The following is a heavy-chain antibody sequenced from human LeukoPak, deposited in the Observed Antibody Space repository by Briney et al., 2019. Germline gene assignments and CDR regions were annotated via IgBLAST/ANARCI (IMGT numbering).Heavy chain of an antibody. CDR2: ISSSGSTI. CDR3: ARVNIIAASQNNNYYYMDV. J-gene: IGHJ6*03. V-gene: IGHV3-48*04. Sequence: GGSLRLSCAASGVTFSSDSMNGVRQAPGKGVEWVSYISSSGSTIYYADSVKGGFTISSDNAKNSLYLQMNSLRAEDTAVYYCARVNIIAASQNNNYYYMDVWGKGTTVTVSS. CDR1: GVTFSSDS. D-gene: IGHD6-13*01.